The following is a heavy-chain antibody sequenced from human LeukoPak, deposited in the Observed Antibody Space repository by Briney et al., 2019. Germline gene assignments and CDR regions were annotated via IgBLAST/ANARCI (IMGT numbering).Heavy chain of an antibody. V-gene: IGHV7-4-1*02. Sequence: WASVKVSCKASGYTFTSYAMNWVRQAPGQGLEWMGWINTNTGNPTYVQGFTGRFVFSLDTSVSTAYLQISSLKAEDTAVYYCARDSGGYDLWSGLKTHDAFDIWGQGTMVTVSS. CDR1: GYTFTSYA. CDR3: ARDSGGYDLWSGLKTHDAFDI. CDR2: INTNTGNP. J-gene: IGHJ3*02. D-gene: IGHD3-3*01.